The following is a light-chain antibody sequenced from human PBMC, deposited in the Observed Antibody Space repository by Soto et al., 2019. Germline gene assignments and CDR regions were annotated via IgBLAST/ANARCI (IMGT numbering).Light chain of an antibody. V-gene: IGKV3-20*01. J-gene: IGKJ5*01. CDR2: GAS. Sequence: EIVLTQSPGTLSLSPGERATLSCRASQSVSSTYLAWYQQKAGQAPRLLIYGASSRATGIPDRFSGSGSGTDFTLTISRLEPDDFAVYYCQQYSSSPDTFGQGTRLEIK. CDR1: QSVSSTY. CDR3: QQYSSSPDT.